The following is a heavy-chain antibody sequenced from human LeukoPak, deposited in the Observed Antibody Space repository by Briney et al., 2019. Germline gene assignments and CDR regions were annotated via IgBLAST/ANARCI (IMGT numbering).Heavy chain of an antibody. CDR1: GYTFTGYH. V-gene: IGHV1-2*02. D-gene: IGHD3-22*01. J-gene: IGHJ5*02. Sequence: PGASVKVSCKASGYTFTGYHMHWVRQAPGQGLEWMGWINPNSGGTNYAQKFQGRVTMTRDTSISTAYMELSRLRSDDTAVYYCARDYDSSGYYESRFDPWGQGTLVTVSS. CDR3: ARDYDSSGYYESRFDP. CDR2: INPNSGGT.